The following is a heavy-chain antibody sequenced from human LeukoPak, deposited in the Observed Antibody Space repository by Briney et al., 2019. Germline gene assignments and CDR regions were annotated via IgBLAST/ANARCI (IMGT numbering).Heavy chain of an antibody. V-gene: IGHV1-69*05. CDR2: IIPIFGTA. J-gene: IGHJ4*02. CDR1: GGTFSSYA. CDR3: ASRVADSSSWYVFDY. D-gene: IGHD6-13*01. Sequence: SVKVSCKASGGTFSSYAISWVRQAPGQGLEWMGGIIPIFGTANYAQKFQGRVTITTGESTSTAYMELSSLRSEDTAVYYCASRVADSSSWYVFDYWGQGTLVTVSS.